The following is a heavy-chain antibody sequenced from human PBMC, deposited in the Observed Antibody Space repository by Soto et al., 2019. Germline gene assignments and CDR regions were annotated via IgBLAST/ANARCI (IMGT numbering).Heavy chain of an antibody. CDR2: IRSKAYGGTT. J-gene: IGHJ6*02. CDR1: GFTFGDYA. V-gene: IGHV3-49*04. Sequence: EVQLVESGGGLVQPGRSLRLSCTASGFTFGDYAMSWVRQAPGKGLEWVGFIRSKAYGGTTEYAASVKGRFTISRDDSKRIAYLQMNSLKTEDTAVYYCTRAHIVVVPAAIFYYGMAVWGQGTTVTVSS. CDR3: TRAHIVVVPAAIFYYGMAV. D-gene: IGHD2-2*01.